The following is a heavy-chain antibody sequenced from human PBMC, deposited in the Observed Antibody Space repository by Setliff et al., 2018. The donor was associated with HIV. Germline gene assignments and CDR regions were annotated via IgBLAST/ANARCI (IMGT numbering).Heavy chain of an antibody. CDR3: AREEKLSAVAGTMYYYYAMDV. V-gene: IGHV4-30-4*08. J-gene: IGHJ6*02. CDR2: IYYTGDT. D-gene: IGHD6-19*01. Sequence: SETLSLTCTVSGGSISNGDHYWAWIRQSPGKGLEWIGYIYYTGDTYYRSSLESRVTISVDTSNNQFSLRLKSVTAADTAVYYCAREEKLSAVAGTMYYYYAMDVWGQGTTVTVSS. CDR1: GGSISNGDHY.